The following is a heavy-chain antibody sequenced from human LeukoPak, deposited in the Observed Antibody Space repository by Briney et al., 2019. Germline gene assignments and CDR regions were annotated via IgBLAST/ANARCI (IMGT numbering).Heavy chain of an antibody. D-gene: IGHD5-12*01. CDR3: ARHGLYRGYSGYPSSDY. Sequence: GESLKISCKGSGYSFTSYWIGWVRQMPGKGLEWMGIIYPDDSDTRYSPSFQGLVTISADKSISTAYLQWSSLKASDTAMYYCARHGLYRGYSGYPSSDYWGQGTLVTVSS. J-gene: IGHJ4*02. V-gene: IGHV5-51*01. CDR1: GYSFTSYW. CDR2: IYPDDSDT.